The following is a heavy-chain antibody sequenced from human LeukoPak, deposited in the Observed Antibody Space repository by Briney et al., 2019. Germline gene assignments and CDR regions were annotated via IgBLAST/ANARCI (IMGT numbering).Heavy chain of an antibody. CDR3: ARGWDNSGYYCDY. CDR2: ISSTGYTI. V-gene: IGHV3-48*03. J-gene: IGHJ4*02. CDR1: GFSFNNSE. Sequence: HAGGSLILSCAASGFSFNNSEMYWVRQAPGKGLEWVSYISSTGYTIYYADSVKGRFTISRDNAKNSLFLQMNSLRVEDTAVYFCARGWDNSGYYCDYWGQGTLVTVSS. D-gene: IGHD6-19*01.